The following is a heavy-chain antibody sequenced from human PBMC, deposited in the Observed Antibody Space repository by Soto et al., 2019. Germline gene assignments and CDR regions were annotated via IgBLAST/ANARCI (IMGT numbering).Heavy chain of an antibody. D-gene: IGHD4-4*01. CDR1: GFTLSSYA. CDR3: AKVFYSKSFDY. J-gene: IGHJ4*02. CDR2: ISGSGGST. V-gene: IGHV3-23*01. Sequence: GTLSVSGAAAGFTLSSYAICWVRQAPGKGLEWVSAISGSGGSTYYADSVKGRFTISRDNSKNTLYLQMNSLRAEDTAVYYCAKVFYSKSFDYWGQGTLVTVSS.